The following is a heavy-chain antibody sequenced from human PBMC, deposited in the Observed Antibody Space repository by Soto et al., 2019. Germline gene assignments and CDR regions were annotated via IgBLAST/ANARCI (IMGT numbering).Heavy chain of an antibody. Sequence: HPEGSLRLSCAASGFTFSSYEMNWVRQAPGKGLEWVSYISSSGSTIYYADSVKGRFTISRDNAKNSLYLQMNSLRAEDTAVYYCARDFSSGWELPSYYGMDVWGQGTTVTVSS. CDR1: GFTFSSYE. CDR2: ISSSGSTI. J-gene: IGHJ6*02. CDR3: ARDFSSGWELPSYYGMDV. V-gene: IGHV3-48*03. D-gene: IGHD1-26*01.